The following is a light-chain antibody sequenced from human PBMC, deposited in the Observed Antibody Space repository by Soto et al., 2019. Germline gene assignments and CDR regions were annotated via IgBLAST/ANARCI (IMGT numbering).Light chain of an antibody. CDR3: QQYNSYQWT. Sequence: DIQMTQSPSTVSASVGDRVTITCRASQSISSWLAWYQQKPGKAPKLLIYKASSLESGVPSRFSGSGSGTEFTLTISSLQPDDFATYYCQQYNSYQWTFGQGTKVEIK. CDR1: QSISSW. V-gene: IGKV1-5*03. J-gene: IGKJ1*01. CDR2: KAS.